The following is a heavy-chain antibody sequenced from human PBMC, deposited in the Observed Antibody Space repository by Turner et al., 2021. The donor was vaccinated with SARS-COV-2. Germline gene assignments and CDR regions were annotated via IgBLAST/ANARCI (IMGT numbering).Heavy chain of an antibody. CDR2: ISAYNGYT. D-gene: IGHD3-10*01. Sequence: QVQLVQSGAEVKKPGASLKVSCKASGYTFTSYGISWVRQAPGQGLEWMGWISAYNGYTNYARKLQSRVTMTTDTSTSTAYMGLRSLRSDDTAVYYCARAYGSGSYGHYYGMDVWGQGTTVTVSS. CDR3: ARAYGSGSYGHYYGMDV. J-gene: IGHJ6*02. V-gene: IGHV1-18*01. CDR1: GYTFTSYG.